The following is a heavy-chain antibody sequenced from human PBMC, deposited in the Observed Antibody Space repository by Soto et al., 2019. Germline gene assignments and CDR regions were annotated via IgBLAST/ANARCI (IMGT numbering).Heavy chain of an antibody. Sequence: GGSLRLSCAASGFSFSSYGMHWVRQAPGKGLEWVAVIWYDGSNKYYADSVKGRFTISRDNSKNTLYLQMNSLRAEDTAVYYCARAYGSGSYNQLYYFDYWGQGTLVTVSS. D-gene: IGHD3-10*01. V-gene: IGHV3-33*01. J-gene: IGHJ4*02. CDR3: ARAYGSGSYNQLYYFDY. CDR2: IWYDGSNK. CDR1: GFSFSSYG.